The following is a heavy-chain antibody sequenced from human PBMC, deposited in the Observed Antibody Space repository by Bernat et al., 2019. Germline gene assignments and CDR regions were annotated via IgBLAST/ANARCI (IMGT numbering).Heavy chain of an antibody. D-gene: IGHD3-3*02. J-gene: IGHJ4*02. CDR3: GGEVTPSFLRWLNALDY. Sequence: QVQLVESGGGLVKPGGSLRLSCAASGFTFSDYYMSWIRQAPGKGLEWVSYISSSGSTIYYADSVKGRFTISRDNAKNSLYLQMNSLRAEDTAVYYCGGEVTPSFLRWLNALDYWGQETLFTVSS. CDR2: ISSSGSTI. V-gene: IGHV3-11*01. CDR1: GFTFSDYY.